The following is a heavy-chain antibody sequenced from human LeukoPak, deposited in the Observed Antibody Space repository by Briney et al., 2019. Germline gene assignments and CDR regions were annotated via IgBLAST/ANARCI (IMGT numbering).Heavy chain of an antibody. CDR2: INHSGST. CDR3: ARARWVYGSGSYSLDY. J-gene: IGHJ4*02. Sequence: SETLSLTCAVYGGSFSGYYWSWIRQPPGKGLEWIGEINHSGSTNYNPSLKSRVTISVDTSKNQFSLKLSSVTAADTAAYYCARARWVYGSGSYSLDYWGQGTLVTVSS. CDR1: GGSFSGYY. D-gene: IGHD3-10*01. V-gene: IGHV4-34*01.